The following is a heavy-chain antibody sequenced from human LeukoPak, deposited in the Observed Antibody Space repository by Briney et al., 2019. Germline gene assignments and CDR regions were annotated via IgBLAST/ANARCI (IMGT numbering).Heavy chain of an antibody. CDR1: GGSVTTDD. D-gene: IGHD6-6*01. CDR3: AREGQLIHYFDY. Sequence: SETLSLTCTVSGGSVTTDDKFWSWIRQPAGKGLEWIGRVSTTENINYNPSLKSRVTMSVDTSKNQFSLRLNSVTAADTAVYYCAREGQLIHYFDYWGQGTLVTVSS. V-gene: IGHV4-61*02. CDR2: VSTTENI. J-gene: IGHJ4*02.